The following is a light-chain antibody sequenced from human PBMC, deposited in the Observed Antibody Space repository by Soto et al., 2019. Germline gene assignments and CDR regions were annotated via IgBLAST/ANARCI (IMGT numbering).Light chain of an antibody. V-gene: IGKV2-24*01. CDR3: MQATQFPHT. CDR1: QSLVPRDGNTY. Sequence: DIVMTQTPLSSPVTLGQPASISCRSSQSLVPRDGNTYLSWLQQRPGQPPRLLIYHISKRFSGVPDRFNGSGAGTDFTLKISRVEAEDVGVYYCMQATQFPHTFGQGTNVDIK. CDR2: HIS. J-gene: IGKJ1*01.